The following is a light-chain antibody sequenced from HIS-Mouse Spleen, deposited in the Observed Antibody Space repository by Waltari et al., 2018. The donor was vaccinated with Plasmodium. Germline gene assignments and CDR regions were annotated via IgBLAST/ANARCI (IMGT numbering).Light chain of an antibody. CDR1: QRVSSN. CDR3: QQYNNWSFT. V-gene: IGKV3-15*01. CDR2: GAS. J-gene: IGKJ3*01. Sequence: EIVMTQSPATLSVSPGERATLSCRASQRVSSNLAWYQQKPGQAPRLLISGASTRATGIPARFSVSGSGTEFTLTISSLQSEDFAVYYCQQYNNWSFTFGPGTKVDIK.